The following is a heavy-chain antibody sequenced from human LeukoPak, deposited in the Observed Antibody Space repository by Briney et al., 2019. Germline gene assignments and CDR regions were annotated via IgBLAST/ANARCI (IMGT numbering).Heavy chain of an antibody. J-gene: IGHJ3*02. CDR2: INTNTGIP. D-gene: IGHD6-6*01. Sequence: ASVTVSCKAFGYTFSSHAMNWVRQAPGQGLELMGWINTNTGIPTYAQGFAGRFVFSLDTSVTTAYLQITSLKAEDTAVYYCARDLVSAGFDIWGPGTMVTVSS. V-gene: IGHV7-4-1*02. CDR3: ARDLVSAGFDI. CDR1: GYTFSSHA.